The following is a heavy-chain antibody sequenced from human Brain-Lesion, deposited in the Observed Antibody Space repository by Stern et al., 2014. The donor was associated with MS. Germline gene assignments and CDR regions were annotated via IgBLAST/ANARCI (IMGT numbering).Heavy chain of an antibody. V-gene: IGHV3-23*01. D-gene: IGHD6-19*01. CDR3: AKWPHHIAVAGTRYFQH. Sequence: EVQLLESGGGLVQPGGSLRLSCAASGFSFSTYAMSWVRQTPGKGLQWASVSSGRGGPTYYAASVKGRFTISRDNSKNTLYLQMDSLRADDTAVYYCAKWPHHIAVAGTRYFQHWGQGTLVTVSS. CDR2: SSGRGGPT. CDR1: GFSFSTYA. J-gene: IGHJ1*01.